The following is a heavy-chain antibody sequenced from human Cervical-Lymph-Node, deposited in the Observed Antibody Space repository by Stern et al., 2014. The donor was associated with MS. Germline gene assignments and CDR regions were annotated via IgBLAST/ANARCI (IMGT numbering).Heavy chain of an antibody. V-gene: IGHV1-8*01. CDR1: GYTFTNYD. Sequence: QVQLVQSGAEVKKPGASVKVSCKASGYTFTNYDVNWVRQATGPGLEWIGWKNPNSGNSGAAQKFQGRATLTGNNSINTAYMELKSLKFDDTATYFCTTSQGAFWGQGTVVTVSS. CDR2: KNPNSGNS. D-gene: IGHD3-16*01. CDR3: TTSQGAF. J-gene: IGHJ4*02.